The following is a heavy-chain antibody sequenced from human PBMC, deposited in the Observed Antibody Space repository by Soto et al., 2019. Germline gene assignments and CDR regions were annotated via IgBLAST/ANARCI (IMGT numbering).Heavy chain of an antibody. J-gene: IGHJ3*02. CDR2: ISGSGGST. CDR1: GFTFSSYA. D-gene: IGHD3-22*01. Sequence: GGSLRLSCAASGFTFSSYAMSWVRQAPGKGLEWVSAISGSGGSTYYADSVKGRFTISRDNSKNTLYLQMNSLRAEDTAVYYCAKPVEVDSSGYAAGDAFDIWGQGTMVTVSS. V-gene: IGHV3-23*01. CDR3: AKPVEVDSSGYAAGDAFDI.